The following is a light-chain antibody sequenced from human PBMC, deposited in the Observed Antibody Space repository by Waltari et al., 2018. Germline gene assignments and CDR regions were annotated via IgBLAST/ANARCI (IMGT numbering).Light chain of an antibody. CDR1: QDIRNY. V-gene: IGKV1-33*01. Sequence: DIQMTKSPSSLSASIGDRITITCQASQDIRNYLNWYQQKPGKAPKLLIYDASNLETGVPLRFSGSGSGTDFTFTISSLQPEDFATYYCQQYDNVPHSFGQGTRLDIK. J-gene: IGKJ2*03. CDR3: QQYDNVPHS. CDR2: DAS.